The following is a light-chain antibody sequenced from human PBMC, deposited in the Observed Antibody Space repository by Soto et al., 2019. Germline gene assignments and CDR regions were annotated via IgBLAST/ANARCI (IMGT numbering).Light chain of an antibody. J-gene: IGKJ2*01. CDR1: QSLLRS. V-gene: IGKV1-5*01. Sequence: DIQMTQSPSTLSASVGDRVTITCRASQSLLRSLAWYQQQAGKAPKLLIYDASNLQSGVPSRFSGSGSGTEFTLAISGLQPDDFATYYCQQYIAYSYSFGQGTKLEIK. CDR2: DAS. CDR3: QQYIAYSYS.